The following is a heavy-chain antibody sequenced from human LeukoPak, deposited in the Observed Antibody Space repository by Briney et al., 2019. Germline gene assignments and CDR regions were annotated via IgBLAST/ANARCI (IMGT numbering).Heavy chain of an antibody. CDR1: GYSFSSYW. CDR2: IFPGDSDP. CDR3: AREFGSGSYYNLGY. V-gene: IGHV5-51*01. D-gene: IGHD3-10*01. Sequence: GESLKISCKGSGYSFSSYWIAWVRQMPGKGLEWMGIIFPGDSDPKYSPSFQGQVTISADKSISTAYLQWSRLKASDTAIYYCAREFGSGSYYNLGYWGQGTLVTVSS. J-gene: IGHJ4*02.